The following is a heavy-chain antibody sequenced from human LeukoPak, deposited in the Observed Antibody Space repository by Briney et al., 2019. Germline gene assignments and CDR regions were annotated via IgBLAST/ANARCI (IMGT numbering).Heavy chain of an antibody. V-gene: IGHV6-1*01. J-gene: IGHJ2*01. CDR3: ARAPIGGWYFDL. D-gene: IGHD2-15*01. CDR1: GDSVSSNSAA. Sequence: SQTLSLTCSISGDSVSSNSAAWNWIRQSPSRGLEWLGRTYYRSKWSNDYAVSVKSRITINPDTSQNQFSLQLNSLTPEDTAVYYCARAPIGGWYFDLWGRGTLVTVSS. CDR2: TYYRSKWSN.